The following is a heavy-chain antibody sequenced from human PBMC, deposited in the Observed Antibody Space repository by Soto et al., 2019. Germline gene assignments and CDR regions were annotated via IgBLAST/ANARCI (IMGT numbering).Heavy chain of an antibody. CDR3: AIQTSIAAHYGMDD. Sequence: QVQLVQSGAEVKKPGSSVKVSCKASGGTFSSYAISWVRQAPGQGLEWMGGIIPSFGTANYTLKFQGRVRISADESTSTAYMELSSLRSEDTAVYYCAIQTSIAAHYGMDDWGQGTTVTVSS. J-gene: IGHJ6*02. CDR2: IIPSFGTA. CDR1: GGTFSSYA. D-gene: IGHD6-6*01. V-gene: IGHV1-69*01.